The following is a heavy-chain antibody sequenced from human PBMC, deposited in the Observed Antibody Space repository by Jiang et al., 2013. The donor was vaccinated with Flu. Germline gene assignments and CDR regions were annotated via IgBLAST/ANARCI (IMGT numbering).Heavy chain of an antibody. J-gene: IGHJ5*02. CDR2: SFTTGST. CDR3: ARSRSCDTTTCYDDYNWFAP. D-gene: IGHD2-2*01. Sequence: GSGLVKPSGTLSLACNVSGGSIKTFYWSWVRQPPGKALEWIGSTSFTTGSTNYNPSLKRRVTISMDTAKRVVSLSLNFVTTADTAVYFCARSRSCDTTTCYDDYNWFAPWGQGTLVTVSS. CDR1: GGSIKTFY. V-gene: IGHV4-59*01.